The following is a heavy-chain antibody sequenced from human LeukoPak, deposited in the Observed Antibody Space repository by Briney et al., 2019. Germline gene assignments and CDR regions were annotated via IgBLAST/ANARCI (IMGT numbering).Heavy chain of an antibody. J-gene: IGHJ4*02. CDR2: ISGSGGSI. Sequence: PGGSLRLSCAASGFTFSSYAMSWVRQAPGKGLEWVSLISGSGGSIYYADSVKGRFTISRDNSKNTLYLQMNNLRAEDTAVYYCAKPLRVGWLLGYAYWGQGTLVTVSS. CDR1: GFTFSSYA. D-gene: IGHD3-3*01. V-gene: IGHV3-23*01. CDR3: AKPLRVGWLLGYAY.